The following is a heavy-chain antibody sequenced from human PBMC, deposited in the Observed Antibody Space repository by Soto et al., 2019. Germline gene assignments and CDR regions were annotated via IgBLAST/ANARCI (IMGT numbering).Heavy chain of an antibody. J-gene: IGHJ4*02. D-gene: IGHD3-9*01. CDR3: AKGPEYDILTGCDY. V-gene: IGHV3-23*01. CDR2: ISGGGGST. CDR1: GFTFSLSA. Sequence: EVQLLESGGGFVQPGESLRLSCAASGFTFSLSAMSWVRQAPGRGLEWVSSISGGGGSTEYADSVKGRFTISRDNSKDTVHLQMNSLRAEDTAVYYRAKGPEYDILTGCDYWGQGALVTVSS.